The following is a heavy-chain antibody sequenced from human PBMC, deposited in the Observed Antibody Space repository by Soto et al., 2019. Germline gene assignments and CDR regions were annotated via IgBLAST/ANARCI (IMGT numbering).Heavy chain of an antibody. CDR3: ARDESGYDSSGHWAY. J-gene: IGHJ4*02. CDR1: GFTFSSYG. CDR2: IWYDGSNK. D-gene: IGHD3-22*01. V-gene: IGHV3-33*01. Sequence: GGSLRLSCAASGFTFSSYGMHWVRQAPGKGLEWVAVIWYDGSNKYYADSVKGRFTISRDNSKNTLYLQMNSLRAEDTAVYYCARDESGYDSSGHWAYWGQGTLLTVSS.